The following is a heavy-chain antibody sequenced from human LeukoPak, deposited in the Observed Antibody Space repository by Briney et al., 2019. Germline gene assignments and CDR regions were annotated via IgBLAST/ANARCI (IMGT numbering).Heavy chain of an antibody. CDR1: GGSISSYY. CDR2: IYTSGST. CDR3: ARDWYSSSLYYFDY. Sequence: AETLSLTCTVSGGSISSYYWIWIRQPPGKGREWIGRIYTSGSTNYNPSLKSRVTMSVDTSKIQFSLKLSSVTAADTAVYYCARDWYSSSLYYFDYWGQGSLVTVSS. V-gene: IGHV4-4*07. D-gene: IGHD6-6*01. J-gene: IGHJ4*02.